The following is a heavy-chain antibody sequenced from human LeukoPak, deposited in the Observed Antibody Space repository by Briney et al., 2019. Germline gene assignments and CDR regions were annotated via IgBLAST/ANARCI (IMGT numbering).Heavy chain of an antibody. J-gene: IGHJ4*02. CDR3: AFAGYSSGWYSSPYFDY. Sequence: PAGGSLRLSCAASGFTVSNNYMSWVRQAPGKGLEWVSVIYGGGGTYYAGSVKGRFTISRDISKNTLYLQMNGLRAEDTAVYYCAFAGYSSGWYSSPYFDYWGQGTLVTVSS. V-gene: IGHV3-53*01. CDR1: GFTVSNNY. D-gene: IGHD6-19*01. CDR2: IYGGGGT.